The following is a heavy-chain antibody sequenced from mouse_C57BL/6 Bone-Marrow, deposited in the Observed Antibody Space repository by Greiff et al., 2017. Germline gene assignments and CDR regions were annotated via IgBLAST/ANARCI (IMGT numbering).Heavy chain of an antibody. D-gene: IGHD2-3*01. Sequence: EVMLVESGGGLVKPGGSLKLSCAASGFTFSSYAMSWVRQTPEKRLEWVATISDGGSYTYYPDNVKGRFTISRDNAKNNLYLQMSHLKSEDTAMYYCAVDGYYPYAMDYWGQGTSVTVSS. V-gene: IGHV5-4*03. J-gene: IGHJ4*01. CDR1: GFTFSSYA. CDR3: AVDGYYPYAMDY. CDR2: ISDGGSYT.